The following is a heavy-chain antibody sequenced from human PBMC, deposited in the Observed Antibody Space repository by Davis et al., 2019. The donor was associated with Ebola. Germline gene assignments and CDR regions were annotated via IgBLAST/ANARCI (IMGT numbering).Heavy chain of an antibody. Sequence: AASVKVSCKASGGTFSNYAFSWVRQAPGQGLEWMGIINPSGGSTSYAQKFQGRVTMTRDTSTSTVYMELSSLRSEDTAVYYCARHPRSGDYDSSDTARDNDAFDIWGQGTMVTVSS. D-gene: IGHD3-22*01. CDR2: INPSGGST. CDR1: GGTFSNYA. V-gene: IGHV1-46*01. J-gene: IGHJ3*02. CDR3: ARHPRSGDYDSSDTARDNDAFDI.